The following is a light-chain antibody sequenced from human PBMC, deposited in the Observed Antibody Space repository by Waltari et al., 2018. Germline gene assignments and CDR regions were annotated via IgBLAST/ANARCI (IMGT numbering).Light chain of an antibody. Sequence: DIVMTQSPDSLAVSLGERDTINCKSSQSVLYSSNNENYLAWYQQKAGQPPKLLSIWASTRQSGVPDRFSGSGSGTDFTLTISSLQTEDVAVYYCQQYYNTPLTFGQGTKVEI. V-gene: IGKV4-1*01. J-gene: IGKJ1*01. CDR3: QQYYNTPLT. CDR1: QSVLYSSNNENY. CDR2: WAS.